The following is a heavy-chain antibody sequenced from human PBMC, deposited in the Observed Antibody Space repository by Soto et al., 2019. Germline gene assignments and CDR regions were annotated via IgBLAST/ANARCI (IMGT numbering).Heavy chain of an antibody. CDR2: IHYSGST. D-gene: IGHD1-26*01. CDR3: ARRRESGSYVRYYYYGMDV. J-gene: IGHJ6*02. Sequence: PSETLSLTCTVSGGSISNYYWSWIRQPPGKGLEWIGYIHYSGSTNYNPSLKSRVTISVDKSKNQFSLKLSSVTAADTAVYYCARRRESGSYVRYYYYGMDVWGQGTTVTVSS. V-gene: IGHV4-59*08. CDR1: GGSISNYY.